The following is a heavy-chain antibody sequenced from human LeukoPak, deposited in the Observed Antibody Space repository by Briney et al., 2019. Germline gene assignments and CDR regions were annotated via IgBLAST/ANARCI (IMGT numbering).Heavy chain of an antibody. V-gene: IGHV3-53*01. Sequence: GALRLSCAASGFTVSSNYMNWVRQAPGKGLEWVSVIYSGGSTYYADSVKGRFTISRDNSKNTLYLQMNSLRAEDTAVYYCAREAVTRNYFDYWGQGTLVTVSS. CDR3: AREAVTRNYFDY. D-gene: IGHD4-17*01. CDR2: IYSGGST. J-gene: IGHJ4*02. CDR1: GFTVSSNY.